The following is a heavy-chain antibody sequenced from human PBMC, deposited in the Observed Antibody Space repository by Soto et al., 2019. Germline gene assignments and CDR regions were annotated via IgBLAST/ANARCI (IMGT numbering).Heavy chain of an antibody. CDR3: AKHRPRLSYYDFWSGADYYYGMDV. CDR2: ISGSGGST. J-gene: IGHJ6*02. Sequence: GGSLRLSCAASGFTFSSYAMSWVRQAPGKGLEWVSAISGSGGSTYYADSVKGRFTISRDNSKNTLYLQMNSLRAEDTAVYYCAKHRPRLSYYDFWSGADYYYGMDVWGQGTTVTVSS. V-gene: IGHV3-23*01. CDR1: GFTFSSYA. D-gene: IGHD3-3*01.